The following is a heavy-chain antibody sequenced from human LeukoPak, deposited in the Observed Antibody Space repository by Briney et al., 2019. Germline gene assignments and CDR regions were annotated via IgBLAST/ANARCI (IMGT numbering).Heavy chain of an antibody. CDR2: IYPDDSDT. D-gene: IGHD6-13*01. CDR3: ARRVRSGYSSSWYFDY. J-gene: IGHJ4*02. Sequence: PGESLKISCKGSGYSFTSYWIGWVRQMPGKGLEWMGIIYPDDSDTTYSPSFQDQVTISADKSISTAYLQWSSLKASDTAMYYCARRVRSGYSSSWYFDYWGQGTLLTVSS. CDR1: GYSFTSYW. V-gene: IGHV5-51*01.